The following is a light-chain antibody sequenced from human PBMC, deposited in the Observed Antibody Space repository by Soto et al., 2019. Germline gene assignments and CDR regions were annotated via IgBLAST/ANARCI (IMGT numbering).Light chain of an antibody. Sequence: DIQMTQSPSTLSASVGARVSITCRASQSISSWLAWYQQKPGKAPKLLIYQASSLESGVPSRLSGGGSGTEYTLTISSLHPDDFETYDCQQYGSLVTLGRGTKLE. J-gene: IGKJ2*01. V-gene: IGKV1-5*03. CDR2: QAS. CDR1: QSISSW. CDR3: QQYGSLVT.